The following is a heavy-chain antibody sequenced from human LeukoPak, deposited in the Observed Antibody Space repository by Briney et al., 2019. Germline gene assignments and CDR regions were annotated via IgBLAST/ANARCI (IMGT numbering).Heavy chain of an antibody. D-gene: IGHD6-19*01. V-gene: IGHV3-23*01. CDR1: GFTFSSYA. CDR2: ISGSGGST. J-gene: IGHJ6*02. CDR3: AKVAVAGTRYYYYGMDV. Sequence: GGSLRLSCAASGFTFSSYAMSWVRQAPGKGLEWVSAISGSGGSTYYADSVKGRFTISRDNSKNTLYLQMNSLRAEDTAVYYRAKVAVAGTRYYYYGMDVWGQGTTVTVSS.